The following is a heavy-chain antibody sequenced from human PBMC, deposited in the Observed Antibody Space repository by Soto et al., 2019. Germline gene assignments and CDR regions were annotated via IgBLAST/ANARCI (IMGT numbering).Heavy chain of an antibody. CDR1: GFTFSDYY. J-gene: IGHJ6*03. V-gene: IGHV3-11*01. D-gene: IGHD3-3*01. Sequence: GGSLRLSCAASGFTFSDYYMSWIRQAPGKGLEWVSYISSSGSTIYYADSVKGRFTISRDNDKNSLYLQMNSLRAEETAVYYCAREGRFLEWGHYYYMDVWGKGTTVTVSS. CDR3: AREGRFLEWGHYYYMDV. CDR2: ISSSGSTI.